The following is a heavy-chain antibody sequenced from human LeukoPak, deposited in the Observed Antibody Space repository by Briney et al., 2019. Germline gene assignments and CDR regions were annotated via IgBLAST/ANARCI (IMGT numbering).Heavy chain of an antibody. J-gene: IGHJ6*03. D-gene: IGHD2-2*01. CDR3: ARKVRDDCSSTSCHHDSYYYYYYMDV. V-gene: IGHV3-20*01. Sequence: GGSLRLSCAASGFTFDDYGMSWVRQAPGKGLEWVSGINWNGGNTGYADSVKGRFTISRDNAKNSLYLQMNSLRAEDTALYHCARKVRDDCSSTSCHHDSYYYYYYMDVWGKGTTVTVSS. CDR2: INWNGGNT. CDR1: GFTFDDYG.